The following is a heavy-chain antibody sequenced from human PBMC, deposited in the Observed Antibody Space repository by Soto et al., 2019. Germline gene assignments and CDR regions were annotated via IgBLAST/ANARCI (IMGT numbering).Heavy chain of an antibody. CDR1: GFTFSSYW. CDR2: IKQDGSEK. CDR3: ARVMFSWTRVLRYFDWLLPPYYFDY. V-gene: IGHV3-7*03. D-gene: IGHD3-9*01. Sequence: GGSLRLSCAASGFTFSSYWMSWVRQAPGKGLEWVANIKQDGSEKYYVDSVKGRFTISRDNAKNSLYLQMNSLRAEDTAVYYCARVMFSWTRVLRYFDWLLPPYYFDYWGQGTLVTVSS. J-gene: IGHJ4*02.